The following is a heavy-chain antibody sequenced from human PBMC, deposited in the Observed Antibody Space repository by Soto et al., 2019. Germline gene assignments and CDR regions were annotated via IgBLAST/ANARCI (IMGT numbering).Heavy chain of an antibody. CDR3: ARVTGTRRMIFDY. CDR1: GFTFSSYW. V-gene: IGHV3-74*01. CDR2: INSDGSST. D-gene: IGHD1-7*01. J-gene: IGHJ4*02. Sequence: GGSLRLSSAASGFTFSSYWMHWVCQAPGKGLVWVSRINSDGSSTSYADSVKGRFTISRDNAKNTLYLQMNSLRAEDTAVYYCARVTGTRRMIFDYWGQGTLVTVSS.